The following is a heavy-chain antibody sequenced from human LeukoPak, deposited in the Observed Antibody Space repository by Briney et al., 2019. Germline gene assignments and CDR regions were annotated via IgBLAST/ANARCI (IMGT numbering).Heavy chain of an antibody. CDR2: ISSSGTTI. CDR1: GFTFSSYE. CDR3: ARFDILTGPYSFDY. D-gene: IGHD3-9*01. J-gene: IGHJ4*02. V-gene: IGHV3-48*03. Sequence: GGSLRLSCAASGFTFSSYEMNWVRQAPGKGLEWVSYISSSGTTIYYADSVKGRFTISRDNAKNSLYLHVNSLRAEDTAVYYCARFDILTGPYSFDYWGQGSLVTVSS.